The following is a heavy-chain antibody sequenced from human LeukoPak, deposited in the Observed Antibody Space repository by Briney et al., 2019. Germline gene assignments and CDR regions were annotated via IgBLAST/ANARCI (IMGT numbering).Heavy chain of an antibody. Sequence: SQTLSLTCTVSGGSISSGSYYWSWIRQPAGKGLEWIGRIYTSGSTNYNPSLKSRVTISVDTSKNQFSLKLSSVTAADTAVYYCARAYYDFWSGYYWYFDYWGQGTLVTVSS. CDR3: ARAYYDFWSGYYWYFDY. D-gene: IGHD3-3*01. CDR1: GGSISSGSYY. CDR2: IYTSGST. V-gene: IGHV4-61*02. J-gene: IGHJ4*02.